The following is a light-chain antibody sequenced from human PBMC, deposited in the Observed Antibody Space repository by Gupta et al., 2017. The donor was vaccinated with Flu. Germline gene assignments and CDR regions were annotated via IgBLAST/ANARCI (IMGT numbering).Light chain of an antibody. J-gene: IGLJ3*02. CDR1: NIGRES. CDR2: DDG. CDR3: QVWHISSDHLRV. V-gene: IGLV3-21*02. Sequence: YVLTKPPSVSVAPGQTARITCGGDNIGRESVNWYQQKPGQAPVVVVYDDGARPSGIPERLSGSNSGNTATLTISKVEAGDEADYYCQVWHISSDHLRVFGGGTKLTVL.